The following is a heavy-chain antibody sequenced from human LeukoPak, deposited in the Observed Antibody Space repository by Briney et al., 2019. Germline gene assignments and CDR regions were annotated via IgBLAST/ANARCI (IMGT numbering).Heavy chain of an antibody. D-gene: IGHD6-13*01. J-gene: IGHJ3*02. CDR2: IVVGSGNT. V-gene: IGHV1-58*01. CDR3: AASGVAAGTLAAFDI. CDR1: GFTFTSSA. Sequence: ASVKVSCKASGFTFTSSAVQWVRQARGQRLEWIGWIVVGSGNTNYAQKFQERVTITRDMSTSTAYMELSSLRSEDTAVYYCAASGVAAGTLAAFDIWGQGTMVTVSS.